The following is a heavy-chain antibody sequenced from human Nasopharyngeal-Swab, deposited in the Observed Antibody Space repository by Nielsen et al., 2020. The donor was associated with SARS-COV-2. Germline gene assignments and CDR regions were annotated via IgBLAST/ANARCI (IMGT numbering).Heavy chain of an antibody. CDR3: ARDGLDYDFWSAYFMVV. D-gene: IGHD3-3*01. CDR1: GFTFNNSN. Sequence: GESLKISCAASGFTFNNSNFNWIRQAPGKGLEWVSSISSTSSNIYYADSVKGRFTISRDNAKNSLYLQMNSLRAEDTAIYYCARDGLDYDFWSAYFMVVWGLGTTVTVS. CDR2: ISSTSSNI. V-gene: IGHV3-21*01. J-gene: IGHJ6*02.